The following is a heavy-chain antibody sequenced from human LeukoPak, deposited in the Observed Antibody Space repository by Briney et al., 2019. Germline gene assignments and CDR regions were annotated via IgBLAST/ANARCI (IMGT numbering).Heavy chain of an antibody. CDR1: GGSFSGYY. CDR3: ARGMDYDSSGYYYSN. V-gene: IGHV4-34*01. Sequence: PSETLSLTCAVYGGSFSGYYWSWIRQPPGKGLEWIGEINHSGSTNYNPSLKSRVTISVDTSKNQFSLKLSSVTAADTAVYYCARGMDYDSSGYYYSNWGQGTLVTVSS. CDR2: INHSGST. J-gene: IGHJ4*02. D-gene: IGHD3-22*01.